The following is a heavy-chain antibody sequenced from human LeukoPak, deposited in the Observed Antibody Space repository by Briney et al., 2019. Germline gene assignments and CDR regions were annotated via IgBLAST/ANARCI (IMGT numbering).Heavy chain of an antibody. V-gene: IGHV3-33*01. Sequence: PGGSLRLSCAASGFTFSSYGMHWVRQAPGMGLEWVAVIWYDGSNKYYADSVKGRFTISRDNSKNTLYLQMNSLRAEDTAVYYCARDSSKGNYFDYWGQGTLVTVSS. CDR3: ARDSSKGNYFDY. CDR2: IWYDGSNK. J-gene: IGHJ4*02. CDR1: GFTFSSYG.